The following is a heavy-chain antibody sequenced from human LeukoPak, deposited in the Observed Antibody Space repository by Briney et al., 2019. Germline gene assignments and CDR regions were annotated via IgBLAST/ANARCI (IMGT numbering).Heavy chain of an antibody. CDR1: GGSISSGGYY. D-gene: IGHD3-22*01. CDR3: ASSLYYYDSSGYSL. Sequence: PSETLSLTCTVSGGSISSGGYYWSWIRQHPGKGLEWIGYIYYSGSTYYNPSLKSRVTISVDTSKNQFSLKLSSVTAADMAVYYCASSLYYYDSSGYSLWGQGTLVTVSS. J-gene: IGHJ4*02. CDR2: IYYSGST. V-gene: IGHV4-31*03.